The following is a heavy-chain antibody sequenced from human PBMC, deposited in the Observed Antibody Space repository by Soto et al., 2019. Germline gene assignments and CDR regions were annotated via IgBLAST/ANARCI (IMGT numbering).Heavy chain of an antibody. CDR3: ARGGGAYCGNDCIRAADI. J-gene: IGHJ3*02. Sequence: PGGSLRLSCAVSGFTVSNNYMSWVRQAPEKGLEWISVIYSGGDTYYADSVKVRFIISRDNSKNTLYLQMNSLRVDDTAVYYCARGGGAYCGNDCIRAADIWGQGTMVTVSS. CDR2: IYSGGDT. V-gene: IGHV3-66*01. D-gene: IGHD2-21*02. CDR1: GFTVSNNY.